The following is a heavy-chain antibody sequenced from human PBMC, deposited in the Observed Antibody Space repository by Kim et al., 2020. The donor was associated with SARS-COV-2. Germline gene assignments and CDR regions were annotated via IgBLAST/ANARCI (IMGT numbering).Heavy chain of an antibody. CDR2: IIPIFGTA. J-gene: IGHJ6*02. V-gene: IGHV1-69*13. Sequence: SVKVSCKASGGTFSSYAISWVRQAPGQGLEWMGGIIPIFGTANYAQKFQGRVTITADESTSTAYMELSSLRSEDTAVYYCARSIGQNYYYYYGMDVWGQGTTVTVSS. CDR1: GGTFSSYA. CDR3: ARSIGQNYYYYYGMDV.